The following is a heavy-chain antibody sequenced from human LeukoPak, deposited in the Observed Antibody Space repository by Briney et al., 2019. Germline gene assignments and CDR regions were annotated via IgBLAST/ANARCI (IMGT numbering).Heavy chain of an antibody. J-gene: IGHJ4*02. CDR1: GFTFSSYW. CDR2: INSDGSST. CDR3: AREGINWGFDS. V-gene: IGHV3-74*01. D-gene: IGHD7-27*01. Sequence: GGSLRLSCAASGFTFSSYWMHWVRQAPGKGLVWVSRINSDGSSTSYADSVKGRFTMSRVNAKNTLYLQMESLRAEDTAVYYRAREGINWGFDSWGQGTLVTVSS.